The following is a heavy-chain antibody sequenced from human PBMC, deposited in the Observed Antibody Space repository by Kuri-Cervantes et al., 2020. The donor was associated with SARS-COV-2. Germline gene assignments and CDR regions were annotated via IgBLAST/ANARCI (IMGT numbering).Heavy chain of an antibody. CDR2: ISSSSSYI. CDR1: GFTFSDFA. Sequence: GESLKISCAASGFTFSDFAMHWVRQAPGKGLEWVSSISSSSSYIYYADSVKGRFTISRDNAKNSLYLQMNSLRAEDTAVYYCAREHCSSTSCYGLDYWGQGTLVTVSS. D-gene: IGHD2-2*01. CDR3: AREHCSSTSCYGLDY. J-gene: IGHJ4*02. V-gene: IGHV3-21*01.